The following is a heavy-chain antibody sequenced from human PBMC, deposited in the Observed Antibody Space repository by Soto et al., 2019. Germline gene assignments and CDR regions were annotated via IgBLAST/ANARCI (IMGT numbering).Heavy chain of an antibody. CDR2: IIPLFGTA. CDR3: ARGSYGDRSYINV. D-gene: IGHD4-17*01. J-gene: IGHJ6*02. V-gene: IGHV1-69*01. CDR1: GGTFSSYA. Sequence: QVQLVQSGAEVKKPGSSVKVSCKASGGTFSSYAISWVRQAPGQGLEWMGGIIPLFGTANYEQKFQGRVTITADESTSTPYLELTSLRSEDTAVYYCARGSYGDRSYINVWGQGTTVTVSS.